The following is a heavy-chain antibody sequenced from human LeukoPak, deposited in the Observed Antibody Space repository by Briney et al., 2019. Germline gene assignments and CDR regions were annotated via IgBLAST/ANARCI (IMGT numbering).Heavy chain of an antibody. V-gene: IGHV4-59*11. CDR2: ICDRGST. CDR1: GASISSHY. Sequence: SETLSLTCTVTGASISSHYWCWIRQTPGTGLEWIGDICDRGSTTYNPSLKSRVSISVDTSRNQFSLNLRSVTAADTAVYYCAKIEVGRFDPWGQGTLVTVSS. CDR3: AKIEVGRFDP. J-gene: IGHJ5*02. D-gene: IGHD1-26*01.